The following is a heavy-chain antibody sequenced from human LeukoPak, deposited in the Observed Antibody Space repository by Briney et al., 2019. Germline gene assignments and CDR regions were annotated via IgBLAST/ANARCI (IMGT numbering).Heavy chain of an antibody. V-gene: IGHV3-74*01. Sequence: GGSLRLSCAASGFTFSSSWMHWVRQAPGKGLVWVSRINSDGSSTSYADSVKGRFTISRDNSKNTLYLQMNSLRAEDTAVYYCAKGTYGSGTYGSIDYWGQGTLVTVSS. J-gene: IGHJ4*02. CDR1: GFTFSSSW. CDR3: AKGTYGSGTYGSIDY. CDR2: INSDGSST. D-gene: IGHD3-10*01.